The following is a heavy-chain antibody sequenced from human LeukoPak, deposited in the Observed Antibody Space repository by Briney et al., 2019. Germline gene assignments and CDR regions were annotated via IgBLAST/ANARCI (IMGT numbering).Heavy chain of an antibody. CDR2: ISGSGGST. J-gene: IGHJ6*03. V-gene: IGHV3-23*01. D-gene: IGHD3-10*01. CDR1: GFTFSTYG. CDR3: AKTWRGRGYYGYGPSEYFYYMDV. Sequence: PGGSLRLSCEASGFTFSTYGINWVRQAPGKGLEWVSAISGSGGSTYYADSVKVRFTIYRDNSKNTLWLQMNSLKGEDTAVYYCAKTWRGRGYYGYGPSEYFYYMDVWGKGTTVTISS.